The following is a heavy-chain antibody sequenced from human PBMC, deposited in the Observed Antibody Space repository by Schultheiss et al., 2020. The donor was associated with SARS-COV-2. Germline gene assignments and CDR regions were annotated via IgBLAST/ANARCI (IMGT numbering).Heavy chain of an antibody. CDR3: ARDCSGGSCYATMDY. Sequence: GESLKISCAASGFTFSSYGMHWVRQAPGKGLEWVAVISYDGSNKYYADSVKGRFTISRDNSKNTLYLQMNSLRAEDTAVYYCARDCSGGSCYATMDYWGQGTLVTVSS. V-gene: IGHV3-30*03. J-gene: IGHJ4*02. CDR1: GFTFSSYG. D-gene: IGHD2-15*01. CDR2: ISYDGSNK.